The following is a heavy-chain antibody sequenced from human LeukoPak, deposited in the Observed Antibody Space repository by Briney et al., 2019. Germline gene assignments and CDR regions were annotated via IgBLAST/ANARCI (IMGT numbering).Heavy chain of an antibody. CDR3: AKQVDFDWLLLLFDY. CDR2: ISRGGGGST. V-gene: IGHV3-23*01. CDR1: GFTFSTYD. Sequence: GGSLRLSCAASGFTFSTYDMSWVRQAPGKGLECVASISRGGGGSTYYADSVKGRFTISRDNSKNTLYLQMNSLRAEDTAVYYCAKQVDFDWLLLLFDYWGQGTLVTVSS. D-gene: IGHD3-9*01. J-gene: IGHJ4*02.